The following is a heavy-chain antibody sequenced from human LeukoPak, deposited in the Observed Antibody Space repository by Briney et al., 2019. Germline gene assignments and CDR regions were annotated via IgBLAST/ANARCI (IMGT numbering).Heavy chain of an antibody. D-gene: IGHD2-2*01. Sequence: GASVKVSCKASGGTFSSYAISWVRQAPGQGLEWMGRIIPILGIANYAQKLQGRVTMTTDTSTSTAYMELRSLRSDDTAVYYCARYDCSSTSCYGLDYYYYGMDVWGQGTTVTVSS. CDR1: GGTFSSYA. CDR2: IIPILGIA. CDR3: ARYDCSSTSCYGLDYYYYGMDV. J-gene: IGHJ6*02. V-gene: IGHV1-69*04.